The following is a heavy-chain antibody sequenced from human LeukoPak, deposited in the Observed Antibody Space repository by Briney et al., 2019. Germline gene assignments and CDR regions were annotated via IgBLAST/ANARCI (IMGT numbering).Heavy chain of an antibody. CDR3: AHKVEVGVNTRYFQH. D-gene: IGHD1-26*01. CDR2: IYWDDDK. V-gene: IGHV2-5*02. CDR1: GFSLSTSGMG. Sequence: NESGPTLVKPTQTLTLTCTFSGFSLSTSGMGVGWIRQPPGKALEWLALIYWDDDKRYSPSLKSRLTITKDTSKNQVVLTMTNMDPVDTATYYCAHKVEVGVNTRYFQHWGQGTLVTVPS. J-gene: IGHJ1*01.